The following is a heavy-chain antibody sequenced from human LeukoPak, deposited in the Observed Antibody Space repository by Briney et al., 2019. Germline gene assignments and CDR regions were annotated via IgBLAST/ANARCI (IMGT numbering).Heavy chain of an antibody. D-gene: IGHD3-3*01. CDR2: INRHGNT. CDR1: GEPFSGYY. CDR3: ARLVPERFFQLNPEGYYDY. Sequence: SETLSLTCAVSGEPFSGYYWGWIRQPPWKGLELIGEINRHGNTDYNPSLKSRVSMSIDTSKNQFSLKLISVTAADTAVYYCARLVPERFFQLNPEGYYDYWGQGTLVTVSS. J-gene: IGHJ4*02. V-gene: IGHV4-34*01.